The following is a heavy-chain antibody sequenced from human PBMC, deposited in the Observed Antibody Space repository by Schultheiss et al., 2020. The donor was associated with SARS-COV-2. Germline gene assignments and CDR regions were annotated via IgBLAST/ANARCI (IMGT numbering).Heavy chain of an antibody. CDR3: AREGRGITVTDV. D-gene: IGHD4-11*01. CDR2: IYYSGST. V-gene: IGHV4-61*05. CDR1: GGSISSSSYY. J-gene: IGHJ4*02. Sequence: SETLSLTCTVSGGSISSSSYYWGWIRQPPGKGLEWIGYIYYSGSTNYNPSLKSRVTISVDTSKNQFSLRLSSVTAADTAVYYCAREGRGITVTDVWGQGTLVTVSS.